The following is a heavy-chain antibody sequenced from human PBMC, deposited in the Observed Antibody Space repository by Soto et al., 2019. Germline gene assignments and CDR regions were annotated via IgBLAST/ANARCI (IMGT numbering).Heavy chain of an antibody. J-gene: IGHJ3*02. CDR2: IIPMLGIR. CDR3: TSGSWSGEVFDI. V-gene: IGHV1-69*02. Sequence: QVQLVQSGAEGKKPGSSVKVSCKDSGGTFSTYSMIWVRQAPGQGREWMGRIIPMLGIRNYAQRFQDRVTITADKSTDTSHMELSSLRSEDTALYYCTSGSWSGEVFDIWGQGTMVTVSS. D-gene: IGHD2-21*01. CDR1: GGTFSTYS.